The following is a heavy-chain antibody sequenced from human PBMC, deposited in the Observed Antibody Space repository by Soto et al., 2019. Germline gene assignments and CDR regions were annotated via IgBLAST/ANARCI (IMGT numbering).Heavy chain of an antibody. CDR3: ARDRGGGWSRH. J-gene: IGHJ4*02. V-gene: IGHV1-18*01. Sequence: QVQLVQSGAEVKKPGASVRVSCKASGYTFTSYGISWVRQAPGQGLEWMGWISTYNGNSNYAQELQGRVTMTTDTSTSTAYRELRSLRSDDTAVYYCARDRGGGWSRHWGQGTLVTVSA. CDR2: ISTYNGNS. CDR1: GYTFTSYG. D-gene: IGHD2-15*01.